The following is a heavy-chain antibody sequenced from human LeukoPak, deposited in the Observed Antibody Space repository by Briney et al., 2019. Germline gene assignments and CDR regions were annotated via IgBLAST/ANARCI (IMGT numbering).Heavy chain of an antibody. CDR3: ARGHYYGSGSYSAFDN. Sequence: SETLSLTCTVSGGSISSYYWSWIRQPPGKGLEWIGYIYYSGSTYYNPSLKSRVTISVDTSKNQFSLEVRSVTAADTAVYYCARGHYYGSGSYSAFDNWGQGTLVTVSS. J-gene: IGHJ4*02. CDR2: IYYSGST. CDR1: GGSISSYY. V-gene: IGHV4-59*01. D-gene: IGHD3-10*01.